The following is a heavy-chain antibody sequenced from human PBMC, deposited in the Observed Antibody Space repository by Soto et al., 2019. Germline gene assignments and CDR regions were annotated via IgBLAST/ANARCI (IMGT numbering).Heavy chain of an antibody. CDR1: GGSFSSYY. CDR2: SYYSGST. J-gene: IGHJ6*03. V-gene: IGHV4-59*08. D-gene: IGHD2-2*01. CDR3: AGRDCSGTNCYYLDYYYMDV. Sequence: QVQLQESGPGLVRPSETLSLTCTVSGGSFSSYYWTWIRQSPGKGLEWIGYSYYSGSTDSNPSLRCRLAISIDTSKNQFSLRLNSMTAADTAVYYCAGRDCSGTNCYYLDYYYMDVWGKGTTVTVSS.